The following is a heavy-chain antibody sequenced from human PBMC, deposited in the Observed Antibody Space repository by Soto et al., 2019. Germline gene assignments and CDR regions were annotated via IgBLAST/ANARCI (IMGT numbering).Heavy chain of an antibody. CDR1: GGSINSYY. CDR3: ARGDLDTDAFDI. V-gene: IGHV4-59*01. CDR2: ICYSGST. Sequence: QVQLQESGPGLVKPSETLSLTCTVSGGSINSYYYSWFRQPPGKGLEWIGYICYSGSTNYNPSLRSRVTISVDTSKNQFSLKLSSVTAADTAVYYCARGDLDTDAFDIWGQGTVVTVSS. D-gene: IGHD3-16*01. J-gene: IGHJ3*02.